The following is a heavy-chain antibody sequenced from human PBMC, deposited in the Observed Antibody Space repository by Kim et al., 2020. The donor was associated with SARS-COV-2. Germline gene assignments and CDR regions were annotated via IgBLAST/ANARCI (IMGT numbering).Heavy chain of an antibody. Sequence: GGSLRLSCAASGLTFSIYVVAWVRQAPGKGLEWVSGITSDGITSYIDSVKRRFTISRDNSKNTMYIQMNNLRAEDTALSFCSRGVTYWGYGTLVTVS. CDR3: SRGVTY. CDR2: ITSDGIT. CDR1: GLTFSIYV. D-gene: IGHD2-21*02. J-gene: IGHJ4*01. V-gene: IGHV3-23*01.